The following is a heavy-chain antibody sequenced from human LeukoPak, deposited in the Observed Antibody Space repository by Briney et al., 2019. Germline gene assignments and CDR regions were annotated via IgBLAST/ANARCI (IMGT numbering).Heavy chain of an antibody. CDR3: AKGDDYSSSWDY. D-gene: IGHD4-11*01. CDR1: GFTFSSYA. CDR2: ISGSGGST. Sequence: GGSLRLSCAASGFTFSSYAMSWVRQAPGKGLEVVSAISGSGGSTYYADSVKGRFTISRDNSKNTLYLQMNSLRAEDTAVYYCAKGDDYSSSWDYWGQGTLVTVSS. J-gene: IGHJ4*02. V-gene: IGHV3-23*01.